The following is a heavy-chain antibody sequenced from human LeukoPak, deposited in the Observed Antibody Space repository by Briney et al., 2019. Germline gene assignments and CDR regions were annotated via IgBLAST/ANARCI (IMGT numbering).Heavy chain of an antibody. CDR3: ARLDCGGDCYLDY. V-gene: IGHV4-61*02. Sequence: TLSLTCNVAGGSISSGSYYWSWIRQPAGKGLEWIGRIYTSGSTNYNPSLKSRVTISVDTSKNQFSLKLSSVTAADTAVYYCARLDCGGDCYLDYWGQGTLVTVSS. D-gene: IGHD2-21*02. J-gene: IGHJ4*02. CDR2: IYTSGST. CDR1: GGSISSGSYY.